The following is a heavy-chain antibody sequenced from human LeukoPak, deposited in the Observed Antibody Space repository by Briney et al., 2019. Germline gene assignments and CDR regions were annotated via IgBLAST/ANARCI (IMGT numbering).Heavy chain of an antibody. CDR3: ARDKGDGYIDN. CDR1: GYSISSGYY. Sequence: SETLSLTCTVSGYSISSGYYWGWIRQPPGKGLEWIGSIYHRGSTNYNPSLKSRVTISVDTSENQFSLKLNSVTAADTAVYYCARDKGDGYIDNWGQGTLVTVSS. J-gene: IGHJ4*02. V-gene: IGHV4-38-2*02. CDR2: IYHRGST. D-gene: IGHD5-24*01.